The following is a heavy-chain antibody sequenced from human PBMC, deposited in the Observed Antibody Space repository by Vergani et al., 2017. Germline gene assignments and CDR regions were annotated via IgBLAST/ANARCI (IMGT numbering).Heavy chain of an antibody. CDR2: LSASDRRT. CDR1: GFTFIMHA. J-gene: IGHJ4*02. D-gene: IGHD6-19*01. CDR3: AIRQGKHNSGWNFFDF. Sequence: EVQLLESGGDLVQPGGSLRLSCAASGFTFIMHAMSWVRQAPGKGLEWVSTLSASDRRTHYADSVKGRFTISRDNSKNTLFLHMNSLTSEDTALYYCAIRQGKHNSGWNFFDFWGQGSLVTVSS. V-gene: IGHV3-23*01.